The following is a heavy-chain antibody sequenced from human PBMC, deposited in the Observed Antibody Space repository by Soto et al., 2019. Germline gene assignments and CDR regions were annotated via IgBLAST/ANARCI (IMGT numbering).Heavy chain of an antibody. J-gene: IGHJ4*02. Sequence: QVQLVQSGAEVKRPGSSVKVSCKASGGTFNNYALSWVRQAPGQGLEWMGGIIPIFNSANYAQKFQGRVTITADDSTSTDYMELRSLRPDDTAVYYCAREVTVASYSFDFWGPGTLVTVSS. CDR3: AREVTVASYSFDF. CDR2: IIPIFNSA. CDR1: GGTFNNYA. D-gene: IGHD5-12*01. V-gene: IGHV1-69*01.